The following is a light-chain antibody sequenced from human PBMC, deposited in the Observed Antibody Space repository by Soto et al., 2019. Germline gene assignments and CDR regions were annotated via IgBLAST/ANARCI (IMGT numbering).Light chain of an antibody. J-gene: IGKJ4*01. CDR2: GTS. CDR3: QQYNNWPLT. CDR1: QSVSSN. V-gene: IGKV3-15*01. Sequence: EIVMTQSPATLSVSPGERATLSCRASQSVSSNLAWYQQKPGQTPRLLSYGTSTRATGIPARFSGSGSGTEFTLTISSMQSEDFAVYYCQQYNNWPLTFCGGTKVEIK.